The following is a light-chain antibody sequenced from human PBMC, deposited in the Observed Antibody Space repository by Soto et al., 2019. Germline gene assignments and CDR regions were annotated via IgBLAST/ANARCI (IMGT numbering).Light chain of an antibody. J-gene: IGKJ5*01. CDR3: QQYGGSPIT. CDR2: GAS. Sequence: EIVLTQSPDTLSLSPGERATLSWRASQSVSSSYLAWYQHKPGQAPTLLMSGASNRASGVPVRFSGSGSGTDFTLTITRLEPEDFALYYCQQYGGSPITCGLGTRLEIK. V-gene: IGKV3-20*01. CDR1: QSVSSSY.